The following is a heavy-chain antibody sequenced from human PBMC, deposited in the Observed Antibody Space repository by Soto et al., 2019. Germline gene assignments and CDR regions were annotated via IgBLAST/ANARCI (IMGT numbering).Heavy chain of an antibody. V-gene: IGHV4-59*01. J-gene: IGHJ1*01. CDR3: ARGYCSGGSCYSAYFQH. CDR2: IYYSGST. D-gene: IGHD2-15*01. Sequence: SETLSLTCTVSGGSISSYYWSWIRQPPGKGLEWIGYIYYSGSTNYNPSLKSRVTISVDTSKNQFSLKLSSVTAADTAVYYCARGYCSGGSCYSAYFQHWGQGTLVTVSS. CDR1: GGSISSYY.